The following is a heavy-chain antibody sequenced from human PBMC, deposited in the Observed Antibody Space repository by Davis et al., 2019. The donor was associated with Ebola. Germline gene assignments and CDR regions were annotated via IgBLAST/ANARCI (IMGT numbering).Heavy chain of an antibody. J-gene: IGHJ4*02. CDR2: ISYDGSNK. D-gene: IGHD3-22*01. CDR3: ARGGEYYPDGSDYYYGDYFDY. Sequence: PGESLKISCAASGFTFNSYAMHWVRQAPGKGLEWLAVISYDGSNKHYADSVKGRFTISRDNAKDSLYLQMNSLRAEDTAVYYCARGGEYYPDGSDYYYGDYFDYWGQGTLVSVSS. CDR1: GFTFNSYA. V-gene: IGHV3-30*03.